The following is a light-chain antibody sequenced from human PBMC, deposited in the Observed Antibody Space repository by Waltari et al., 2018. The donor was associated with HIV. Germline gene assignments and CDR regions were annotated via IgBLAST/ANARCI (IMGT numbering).Light chain of an antibody. J-gene: IGLJ3*02. V-gene: IGLV2-14*03. Sequence: QSALTQPASVSGSPGQSITISCTGTSSDVGGYQYVSWYQQHPGKAPKLMIFDVSNRPSGGSNRFSGSKSGNTASLTISGLQAEDEAQYFCSSYTSTTTLVVFGGGTKLTVL. CDR3: SSYTSTTTLVV. CDR1: SSDVGGYQY. CDR2: DVS.